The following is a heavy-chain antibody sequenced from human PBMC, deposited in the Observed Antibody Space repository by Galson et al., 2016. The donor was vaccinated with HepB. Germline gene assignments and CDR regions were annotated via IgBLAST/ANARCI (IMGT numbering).Heavy chain of an antibody. CDR3: ARLGQWVDDYGDY. Sequence: SLRLSCATSGFSFSDYFMTWVRQSPGKGLEWIAYISDVSRTIYYADSVKGRSTISRDNSEKSLFLQMSGLRADDTAVYYCARLGQWVDDYGDYWGQGTLVTVSS. V-gene: IGHV3-11*01. D-gene: IGHD5-12*01. CDR1: GFSFSDYF. J-gene: IGHJ4*01. CDR2: ISDVSRTI.